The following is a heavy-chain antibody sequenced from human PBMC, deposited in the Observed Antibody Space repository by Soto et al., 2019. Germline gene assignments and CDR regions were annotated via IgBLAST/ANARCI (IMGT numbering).Heavy chain of an antibody. CDR2: IYSGGST. Sequence: EVQLGEAGGGLVQPGGSLRLSCAASGFTVSSNYMSWVRQAPGKGLEWVSVIYSGGSTYYADSVKGRFTISRDNSKNTLYLQMNGLRAEDTAVYYCARDPVGPSSGWYWSAGWFAPWGQGTLVTVSS. V-gene: IGHV3-66*01. D-gene: IGHD6-19*01. J-gene: IGHJ5*02. CDR3: ARDPVGPSSGWYWSAGWFAP. CDR1: GFTVSSNY.